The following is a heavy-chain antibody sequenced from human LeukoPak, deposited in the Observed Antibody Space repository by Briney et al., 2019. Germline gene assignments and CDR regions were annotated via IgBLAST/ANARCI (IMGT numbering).Heavy chain of an antibody. V-gene: IGHV3-48*01. CDR2: ISSSSSTI. D-gene: IGHD3-3*01. Sequence: GGSLRLSCAASGFTFSSYSMNWVRQAPGKGLEWASYISSSSSTIYYADSVKGRFTISRDNAKNSLYLQMNSLRAEDTAVYYCARYSGRRPGEWLIDYWGQGTLVTVSS. J-gene: IGHJ4*02. CDR1: GFTFSSYS. CDR3: ARYSGRRPGEWLIDY.